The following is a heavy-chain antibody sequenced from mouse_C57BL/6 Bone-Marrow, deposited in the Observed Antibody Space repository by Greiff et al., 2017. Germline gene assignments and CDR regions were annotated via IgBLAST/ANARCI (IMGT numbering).Heavy chain of an antibody. J-gene: IGHJ3*01. CDR3: ARHEDKSNFPWFAY. CDR1: GYTFTEYT. CDR2: FYPGSGSI. V-gene: IGHV1-62-2*01. Sequence: QVHVKQSGAELVKPGASVKLSCKASGYTFTEYTIHWVKQRSGQGLEWIGWFYPGSGSIKYNEKFKDKATLTADKSSSTVYMELSRLTSEDSAVYFGARHEDKSNFPWFAYWGQGTLVTVSA. D-gene: IGHD2-5*01.